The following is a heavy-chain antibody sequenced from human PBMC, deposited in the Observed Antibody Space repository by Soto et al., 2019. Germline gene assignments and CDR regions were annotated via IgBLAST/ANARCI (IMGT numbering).Heavy chain of an antibody. CDR3: ARLSIAARRYYYYGMDV. D-gene: IGHD6-6*01. Sequence: GGSLRLSCAASGFTFSSYAMSWVRQAPGKGLEWVSAISGSGGSTYYADSVKGRFTISRDNSKNTLYLQMNSLRAEDTAVYYCARLSIAARRYYYYGMDVWGQGTTVTVSS. J-gene: IGHJ6*02. CDR2: ISGSGGST. CDR1: GFTFSSYA. V-gene: IGHV3-23*01.